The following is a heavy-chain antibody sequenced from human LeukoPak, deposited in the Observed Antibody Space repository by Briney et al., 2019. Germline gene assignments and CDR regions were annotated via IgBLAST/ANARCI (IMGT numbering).Heavy chain of an antibody. CDR1: GFTFSSYA. CDR2: ISYDGSNQ. D-gene: IGHD6-19*01. J-gene: IGHJ2*01. Sequence: GGSLRLSCAASGFTFSSYAMHWVRQAPGKGLEWVAVISYDGSNQYYADSVKGRFTISRDDSRDTVSLQMNSLRADDTAVYYCAKDQRKYSSGWSPSGGWYFDLWGRGALVTVSS. V-gene: IGHV3-30-3*01. CDR3: AKDQRKYSSGWSPSGGWYFDL.